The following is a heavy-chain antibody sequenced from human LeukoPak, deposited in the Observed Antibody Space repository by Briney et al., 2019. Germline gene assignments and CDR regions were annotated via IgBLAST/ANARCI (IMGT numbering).Heavy chain of an antibody. J-gene: IGHJ4*02. CDR1: GHTFTSYG. CDR2: ISAYNGNT. CDR3: ARGGEIVGATTWSDY. Sequence: ASVKVSCKASGHTFTSYGISWVRQAPGQGLEWMGWISAYNGNTSYAQKLQGRVTVTTDTSTSTAYMELRSLRSDDTAVYYCARGGEIVGATTWSDYWGQGTLVTVSS. V-gene: IGHV1-18*01. D-gene: IGHD1-26*01.